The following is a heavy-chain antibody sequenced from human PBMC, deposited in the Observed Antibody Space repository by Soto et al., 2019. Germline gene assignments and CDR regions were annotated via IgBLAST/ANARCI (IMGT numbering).Heavy chain of an antibody. J-gene: IGHJ5*02. D-gene: IGHD1-1*01. CDR3: AREAGTIAGNWFDP. Sequence: SETLSLTCTVSGGSISSYYGSWIRQPPGKGLEWIGYIYYSGSTNYNPSLKSRVTISVDTSKNQFSLKLSSVTAADTAVYYCAREAGTIAGNWFDPWGQGTLVTVSS. V-gene: IGHV4-59*01. CDR1: GGSISSYY. CDR2: IYYSGST.